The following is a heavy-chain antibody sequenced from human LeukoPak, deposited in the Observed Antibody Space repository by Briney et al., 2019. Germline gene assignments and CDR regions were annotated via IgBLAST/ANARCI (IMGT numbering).Heavy chain of an antibody. V-gene: IGHV1-18*01. Sequence: ASVKVSCKASGYTFTTYGISWMRQASGQGLEWMGWISAYNGDTKYAQKFQGRVTMTTETPTSTAYMELRSLRYDDTAVYYCARDLVAARPGWFDPWGQGTLVTVSS. CDR2: ISAYNGDT. D-gene: IGHD6-6*01. J-gene: IGHJ5*02. CDR3: ARDLVAARPGWFDP. CDR1: GYTFTTYG.